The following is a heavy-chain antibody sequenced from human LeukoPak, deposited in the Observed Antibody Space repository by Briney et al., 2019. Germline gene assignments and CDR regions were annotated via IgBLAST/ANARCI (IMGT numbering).Heavy chain of an antibody. Sequence: ASVKVSCKASGGTFSSYAISWVRQAPGQGLECMGGIIPIFGTANYAQKFQGRVTITADESTSTAYMELSSLRSEDTAVYYCARDGPHYYDSSGYYYLVSAFDIWGQGTMVTVSS. CDR1: GGTFSSYA. CDR3: ARDGPHYYDSSGYYYLVSAFDI. J-gene: IGHJ3*02. CDR2: IIPIFGTA. D-gene: IGHD3-22*01. V-gene: IGHV1-69*13.